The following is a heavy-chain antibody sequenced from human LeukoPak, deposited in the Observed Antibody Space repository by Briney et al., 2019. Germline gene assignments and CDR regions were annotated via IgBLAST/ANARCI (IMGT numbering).Heavy chain of an antibody. CDR2: INPNSGTA. V-gene: IGHV1-2*02. J-gene: IGHJ6*02. CDR3: AREVVVIGTSRNYYNGLDG. D-gene: IGHD2-21*01. Sequence: ASVRVSCKASGYTFTSYYYHWVRQAPGQGLEWMGWINPNSGTADYPQRLQRRVTLTRDTSISTVYMEVISLTSDDSAIYYCAREVVVIGTSRNYYNGLDGWGQGTTVTVSS. CDR1: GYTFTSYY.